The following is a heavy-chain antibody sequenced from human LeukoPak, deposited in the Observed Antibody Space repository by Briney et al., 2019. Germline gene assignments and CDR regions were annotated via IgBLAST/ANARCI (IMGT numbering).Heavy chain of an antibody. CDR3: ARDGGGYCGGD. CDR2: IWYDGSDK. D-gene: IGHD2-21*01. V-gene: IGHV3-33*01. CDR1: GFTFSRHG. Sequence: GGSLRLSCAASGFTFSRHGMHWVRQAPGKGLEWVAVIWYDGSDKYYADSVKGRFTISRDNSKNTLYLQLNSLRAEDTAVYYCARDGGGYCGGDWGQGTLVTVSS. J-gene: IGHJ4*02.